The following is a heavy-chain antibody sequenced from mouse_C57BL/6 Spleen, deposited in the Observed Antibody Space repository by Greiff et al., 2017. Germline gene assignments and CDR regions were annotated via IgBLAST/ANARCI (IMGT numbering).Heavy chain of an antibody. CDR1: GYTFTDYY. CDR2: INPYNGGT. Sequence: VHVKQSGPVLVKPGASVKMSCKASGYTFTDYYMNWVKQSHGKSLEWIGVINPYNGGTSYNQKFKGKATLTVDKSSSTAYMELNSLTSEDSAVYYCARPSMDYWGQGTSVTVSS. CDR3: ARPSMDY. V-gene: IGHV1-19*01. J-gene: IGHJ4*01.